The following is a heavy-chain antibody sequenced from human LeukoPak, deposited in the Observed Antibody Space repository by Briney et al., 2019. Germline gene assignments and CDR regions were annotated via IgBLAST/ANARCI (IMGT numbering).Heavy chain of an antibody. V-gene: IGHV3-11*05. CDR3: ARVYSSGWYDY. J-gene: IGHJ4*02. CDR2: ISGGSDHT. CDR1: GFTFRDYW. Sequence: GGSLRLSCAASGFTFRDYWVSWIRQAPGKGLEWVSYISGGSDHTNYADSVKGRFTISRDNAKNSLYLQMNSLRDEDTAVYYCARVYSSGWYDYWGQGTLVTVSS. D-gene: IGHD6-19*01.